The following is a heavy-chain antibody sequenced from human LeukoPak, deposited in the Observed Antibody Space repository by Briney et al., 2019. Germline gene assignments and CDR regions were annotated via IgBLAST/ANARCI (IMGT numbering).Heavy chain of an antibody. J-gene: IGHJ4*02. Sequence: RSRGSLRLSCAVSGITLSNYGMSWGRQAPGKGLEWVAGISDSGGRTNYADSVKGRFTISRDNPKNTVYLQMNSLRAEDTAVYFCAKRGVVIRVILVGFHKEAYYFDSWGQGALVTVSS. D-gene: IGHD3-22*01. V-gene: IGHV3-23*01. CDR3: AKRGVVIRVILVGFHKEAYYFDS. CDR2: ISDSGGRT. CDR1: GITLSNYG.